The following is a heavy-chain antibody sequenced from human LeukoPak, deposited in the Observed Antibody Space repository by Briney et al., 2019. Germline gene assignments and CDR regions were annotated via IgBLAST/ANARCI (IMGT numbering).Heavy chain of an antibody. CDR2: IYASGTT. Sequence: SETVSLTCTVSGGSINNGSYYWSWIRQPAGKGLEWIGRIYASGTTNFNPSLKSRVTISIDTSKNQFSLKLSSVTAADTAVYYCARGARRGGSYYFEYWGQGTLVTVSS. V-gene: IGHV4-61*02. CDR1: GGSINNGSYY. D-gene: IGHD1-26*01. J-gene: IGHJ4*02. CDR3: ARGARRGGSYYFEY.